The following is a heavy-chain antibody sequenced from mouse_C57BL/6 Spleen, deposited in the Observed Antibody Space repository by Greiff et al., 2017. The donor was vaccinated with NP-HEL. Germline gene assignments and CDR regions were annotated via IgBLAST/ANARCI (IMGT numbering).Heavy chain of an antibody. Sequence: EVQLQQSGAELVRPGASVKLSCTASGFNIKDYYMHWVKQRPEQGLEWIGRIDPEDGDTEYAPKFQGKATMSADTSSNTAYLQLSSLTSEDTAVYYCTTPPLYYGNYEGAYWGQGTLVTVSA. J-gene: IGHJ3*01. CDR3: TTPPLYYGNYEGAY. CDR1: GFNIKDYY. D-gene: IGHD2-1*01. V-gene: IGHV14-1*01. CDR2: IDPEDGDT.